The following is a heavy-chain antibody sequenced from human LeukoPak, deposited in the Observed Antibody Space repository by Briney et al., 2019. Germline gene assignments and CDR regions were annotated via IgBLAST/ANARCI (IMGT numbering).Heavy chain of an antibody. V-gene: IGHV3-23*01. D-gene: IGHD5-24*01. J-gene: IGHJ4*02. CDR1: GFTFSSYA. Sequence: PGGSLRLSCAASGFTFSSYAMHWVRQAPGKGLEWVSAISGSGGSTYYADSVKGRFTISRDNSKNTLYLQMNSLRAEDTAVYYCARDLGDGYNFPSCSVYWGQGTLVTVSS. CDR3: ARDLGDGYNFPSCSVY. CDR2: ISGSGGST.